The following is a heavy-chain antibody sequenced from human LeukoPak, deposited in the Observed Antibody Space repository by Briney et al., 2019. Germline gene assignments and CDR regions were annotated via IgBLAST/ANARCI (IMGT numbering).Heavy chain of an antibody. CDR3: ATDYGSGTYYTLDY. J-gene: IGHJ4*02. V-gene: IGHV3-53*01. CDR2: IYSGGST. D-gene: IGHD3-10*01. Sequence: PGGSLRLSCAASGFTVSDNYMSWVRQAPGRGLEWVSVIYSGGSTYYADSVKGRFTISRDNPKNTLYLQMNSLRAEDTAVYYCATDYGSGTYYTLDYWGQGTLVTVSS. CDR1: GFTVSDNY.